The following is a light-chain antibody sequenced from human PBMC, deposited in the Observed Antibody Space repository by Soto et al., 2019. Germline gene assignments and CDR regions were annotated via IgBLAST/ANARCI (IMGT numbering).Light chain of an antibody. J-gene: IGKJ4*01. CDR2: DAT. CDR3: QQYDNWPPKT. Sequence: EVVMTQSPATLSVSPWERATLSCKASQSVRNNLVWYLQKPGQAPRPIIYDATTRATGIPVRFSGSGSGTEFTLTISSLQSEDVGVYYCQQYDNWPPKTFGGGTKVDIK. CDR1: QSVRNN. V-gene: IGKV3-15*01.